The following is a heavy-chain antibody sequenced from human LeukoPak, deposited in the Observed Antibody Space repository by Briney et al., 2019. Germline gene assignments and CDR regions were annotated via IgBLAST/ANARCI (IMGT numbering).Heavy chain of an antibody. D-gene: IGHD6-13*01. V-gene: IGHV4-39*01. CDR3: ARRLAGTEDY. Sequence: SETLSLTCTVSGGSISSSSYYWGWIRQPPGKGLEWVGSIYYSGSAYYNPSLKSRVTISVDTSKNQFSLKLSSVTAADTAVYYCARRLAGTEDYWGQGTLVTVSS. J-gene: IGHJ4*02. CDR1: GGSISSSSYY. CDR2: IYYSGSA.